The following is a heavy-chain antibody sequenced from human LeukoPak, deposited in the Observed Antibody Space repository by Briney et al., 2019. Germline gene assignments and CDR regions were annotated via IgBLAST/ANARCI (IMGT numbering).Heavy chain of an antibody. CDR2: IYSGGST. D-gene: IGHD6-13*01. J-gene: IGHJ4*02. CDR3: ARLGQQLVPDY. Sequence: GGSLRLSCAASGFIVSSNYMSWVRQAPGKGLEWVSVIYSGGSTYYADSVKGRFTMSRDKSRSTLYLQMNSLRAEDTAVYYCARLGQQLVPDYWGQGTLVTVSS. CDR1: GFIVSSNY. V-gene: IGHV3-53*01.